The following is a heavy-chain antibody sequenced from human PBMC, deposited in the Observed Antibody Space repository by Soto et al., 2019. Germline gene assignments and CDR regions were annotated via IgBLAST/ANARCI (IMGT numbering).Heavy chain of an antibody. V-gene: IGHV3-33*01. CDR3: ARGTGDYGSGYYYGMDL. J-gene: IGHJ6*02. CDR2: IWYDGSNK. D-gene: IGHD3-10*01. CDR1: GFTFSSYG. Sequence: QVQLVESGGGVVQPGRSLRLSCAASGFTFSSYGMHWVRQAPGKGLEWVAVIWYDGSNKYYADSVKGRFTISRDNSKNTLYLQMSSLRADETAVYYCARGTGDYGSGYYYGMDLWGHGHTVTVSS.